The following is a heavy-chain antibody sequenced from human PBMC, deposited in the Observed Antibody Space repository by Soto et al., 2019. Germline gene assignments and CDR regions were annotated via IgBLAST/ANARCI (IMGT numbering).Heavy chain of an antibody. D-gene: IGHD2-2*01. V-gene: IGHV1-8*01. Sequence: QVPLVQSGAEVKKPGASVKVSCKASGYTFTSYDINWVRQATGQGLEWMGWMNPNSGNTGYAQKFQGRVTMTRNTSISTAYMELSSLRSEDTAVYYCARVRARLSTYCSSTSCYPWFDPWGQGTLVTVSS. CDR2: MNPNSGNT. CDR3: ARVRARLSTYCSSTSCYPWFDP. J-gene: IGHJ5*02. CDR1: GYTFTSYD.